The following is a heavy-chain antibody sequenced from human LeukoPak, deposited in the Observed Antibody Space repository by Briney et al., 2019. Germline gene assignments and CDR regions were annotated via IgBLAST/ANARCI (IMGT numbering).Heavy chain of an antibody. V-gene: IGHV3-30*02. Sequence: PGGSLRLSCAASGFTFSSYSMNWVRQAPGKGLEWVAYIQNDGSNEQYADSVKGRFSISRDSSKNILYLQMNSLRAEDTAVYYCATLPNYSYGHPYYFDYWGQGTLVTVSS. CDR3: ATLPNYSYGHPYYFDY. CDR2: IQNDGSNE. D-gene: IGHD5-18*01. J-gene: IGHJ4*02. CDR1: GFTFSSYS.